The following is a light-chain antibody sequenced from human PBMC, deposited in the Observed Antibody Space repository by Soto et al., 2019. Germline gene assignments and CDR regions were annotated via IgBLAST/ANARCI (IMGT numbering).Light chain of an antibody. Sequence: QSALTQPASVSGSPGQSITISCTGTSSDVGSYNLVSWYQQHPGRAPKLMIYEGSKRPSGVSNRFSGSKSGNTASLTISGLQVEDEADYYCCSYAGSSTDVVFGGGTKLTVL. V-gene: IGLV2-23*01. CDR1: SSDVGSYNL. J-gene: IGLJ2*01. CDR2: EGS. CDR3: CSYAGSSTDVV.